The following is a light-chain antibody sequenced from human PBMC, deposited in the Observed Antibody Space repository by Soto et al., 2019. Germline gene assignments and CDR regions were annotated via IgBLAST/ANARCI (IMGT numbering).Light chain of an antibody. CDR1: STDFVSYN. Sequence: QSALTQPPSVSGSPGQSVTISCTGTSTDFVSYNRVSWYQQLPGTAPKLLIYSNNQRPSGVPDRFSGSKSGTSASLAISGLRSEDEADYYCAAWDDSLSALYVFGTGTKLTVL. CDR3: AAWDDSLSALYV. V-gene: IGLV1-47*02. CDR2: SNN. J-gene: IGLJ1*01.